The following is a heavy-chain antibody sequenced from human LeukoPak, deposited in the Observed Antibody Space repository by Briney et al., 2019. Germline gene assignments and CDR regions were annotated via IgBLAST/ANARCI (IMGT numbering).Heavy chain of an antibody. Sequence: GGSLRLSCAASGFTFSSYGMHWVRQAPGKGLEWVAFIRYDGSNKYYADSVKDRFTISRDNSKNTLYLQMNSLRAEDTAVYYCAKDTTPPKAGFDPWGQGTLVTVSS. V-gene: IGHV3-30*02. CDR2: IRYDGSNK. CDR3: AKDTTPPKAGFDP. J-gene: IGHJ5*02. CDR1: GFTFSSYG. D-gene: IGHD1-14*01.